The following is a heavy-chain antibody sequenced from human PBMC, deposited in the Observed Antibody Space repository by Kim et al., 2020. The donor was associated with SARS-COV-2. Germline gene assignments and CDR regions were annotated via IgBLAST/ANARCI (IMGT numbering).Heavy chain of an antibody. Sequence: SETLSLTCTVSGGSISSSSYYWGWIRQPPGKGLEWIGSIYYSGSTYYNPSLKSRVTISVDTSKNQFSLKLSSVTAADTAVYYCARLSRYSGSFDYWGQG. J-gene: IGHJ4*02. CDR2: IYYSGST. V-gene: IGHV4-39*01. CDR1: GGSISSSSYY. D-gene: IGHD1-26*01. CDR3: ARLSRYSGSFDY.